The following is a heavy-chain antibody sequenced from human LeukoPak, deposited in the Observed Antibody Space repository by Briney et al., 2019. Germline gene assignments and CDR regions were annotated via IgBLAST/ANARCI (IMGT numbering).Heavy chain of an antibody. CDR1: GGTFSSYA. Sequence: ASVKVSCKASGGTFSSYAISWVRQAPGQGLEWMGRTIPILGIANYAQKFQGRVTITADKSTSTAHMELSSLRSEDTAVYYCARDHDILTGAFDYWGQGTLVTVSS. D-gene: IGHD3-9*01. V-gene: IGHV1-69*04. CDR3: ARDHDILTGAFDY. J-gene: IGHJ4*02. CDR2: TIPILGIA.